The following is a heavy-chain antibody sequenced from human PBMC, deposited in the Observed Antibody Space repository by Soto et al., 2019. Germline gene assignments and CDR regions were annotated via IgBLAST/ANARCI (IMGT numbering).Heavy chain of an antibody. CDR2: ISSRSSYI. V-gene: IGHV3-21*01. D-gene: IGHD3-10*01. CDR3: ARDRAPQGAGGVYYGMDV. Sequence: PGGSLRLSCAASGFTFSSYSMNWVRQAPGKGLECVSSISSRSSYIYYADSLKGRFTISRDNAQNSLYLEMNSLRAEDTAVYYCARDRAPQGAGGVYYGMDVWGQGTTVTVSS. J-gene: IGHJ6*02. CDR1: GFTFSSYS.